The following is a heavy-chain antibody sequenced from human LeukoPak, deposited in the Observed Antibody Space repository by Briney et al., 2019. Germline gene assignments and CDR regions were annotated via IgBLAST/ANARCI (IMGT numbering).Heavy chain of an antibody. CDR1: GFTFSSYE. J-gene: IGHJ4*02. D-gene: IGHD3-22*01. Sequence: GGSLRLSCAASGFTFSSYEMNWVRQAPGKGLEWVSYISSSGSTIYYADSVKGRFTISRDNAKNSLYLQMNSLRAEDTAVYYCARAPGDYYDSSGFDYWGQGTLVTVSS. V-gene: IGHV3-48*03. CDR3: ARAPGDYYDSSGFDY. CDR2: ISSSGSTI.